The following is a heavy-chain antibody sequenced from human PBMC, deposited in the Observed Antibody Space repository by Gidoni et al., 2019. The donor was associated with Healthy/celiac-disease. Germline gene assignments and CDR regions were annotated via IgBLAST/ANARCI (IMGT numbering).Heavy chain of an antibody. D-gene: IGHD2-2*01. CDR3: ARGSRYCSSTSCRYYYYGMDV. V-gene: IGHV1-69*01. CDR2: IIPICGTA. CDR1: GGTFSSSA. J-gene: IGHJ6*04. Sequence: QVQLVQSAAEVTKPGSSVTLSCKASGGTFSSSAISLVRQARGQGLEWMGGIIPICGTANYAQKFQGRVTITADESTSTANMELRSLRSEDTAVYYCARGSRYCSSTSCRYYYYGMDVWGKGTTVTVSS.